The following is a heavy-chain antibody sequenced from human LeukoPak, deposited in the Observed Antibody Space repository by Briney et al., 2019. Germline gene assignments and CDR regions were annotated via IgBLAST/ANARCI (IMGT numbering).Heavy chain of an antibody. CDR1: GGSFNNYA. J-gene: IGHJ4*02. CDR2: IIPIFGIA. CDR3: ARDSDTSPGFDY. V-gene: IGHV1-69*04. D-gene: IGHD2-2*02. Sequence: ASVKVSCKASGGSFNNYAISWVRQAPGQGLEWMGRIIPIFGIANSAQKFQGRVTITADKSTNTAYMELSSLRSEDTAVYYCARDSDTSPGFDYWGQGTLVTVSS.